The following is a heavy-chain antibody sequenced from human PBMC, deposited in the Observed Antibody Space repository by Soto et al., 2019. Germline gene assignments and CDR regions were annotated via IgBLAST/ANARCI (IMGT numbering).Heavy chain of an antibody. J-gene: IGHJ4*02. Sequence: QVQLQQWGAGLLKPSETLSLTCAVYGKSLSGYYWSWIRQPPGKALEWMGEINHSGNTNYNPSLKARVTISVDTPNNQVSLNLSSVTAADTAMYYCARHHVRGRTIAAAAHFWGQGTLVTVST. CDR3: ARHHVRGRTIAAAAHF. CDR1: GKSLSGYY. CDR2: INHSGNT. V-gene: IGHV4-34*01. D-gene: IGHD6-13*01.